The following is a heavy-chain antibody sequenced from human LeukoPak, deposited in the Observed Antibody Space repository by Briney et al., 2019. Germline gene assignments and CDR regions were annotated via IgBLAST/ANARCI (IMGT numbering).Heavy chain of an antibody. CDR1: GDSVSSNTAA. Sequence: SQTLSLTCAISGDSVSSNTAAWNWFRQSPSRGLEWLGRTYYRSKFYYDYAVSVKSRIIINPDTSRNQFSLQLNSVTPEDTAVYYCARGQEGGDFDYWGQGTLVTVSS. V-gene: IGHV6-1*01. CDR2: TYYRSKFYY. CDR3: ARGQEGGDFDY. D-gene: IGHD2-21*01. J-gene: IGHJ4*02.